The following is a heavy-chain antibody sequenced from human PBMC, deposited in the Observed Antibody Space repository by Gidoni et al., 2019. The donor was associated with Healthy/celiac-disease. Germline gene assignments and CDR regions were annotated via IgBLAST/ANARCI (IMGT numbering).Heavy chain of an antibody. CDR3: AKKGKLGILPHFDY. CDR1: GFTFSSYA. J-gene: IGHJ4*02. CDR2: ISGSGGST. D-gene: IGHD7-27*01. Sequence: EVQLLESGGGLVQPGGSLRLSCAAPGFTFSSYAMSWVRQAPGKGLEWVSAISGSGGSTYYADSVKGRFTISRDKSKNTLYLQMNSLRAEDTAVYYCAKKGKLGILPHFDYWGQGTLVTVSS. V-gene: IGHV3-23*01.